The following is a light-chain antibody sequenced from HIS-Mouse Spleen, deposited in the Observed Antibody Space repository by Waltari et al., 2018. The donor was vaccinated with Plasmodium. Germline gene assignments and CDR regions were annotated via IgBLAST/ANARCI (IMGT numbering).Light chain of an antibody. J-gene: IGKJ3*01. CDR1: QSICSN. CDR3: QQYNNWSFT. V-gene: IGKV3-15*01. Sequence: EIVMTQSPATLSVSPGERATLTCRASQSICSNLAWYQQQPGQAPRLLIYESSTRATGIPARFSGSGSGTEFTLTISSLQSEDFAVYYCQQYNNWSFTFGPGTKVDIK. CDR2: ESS.